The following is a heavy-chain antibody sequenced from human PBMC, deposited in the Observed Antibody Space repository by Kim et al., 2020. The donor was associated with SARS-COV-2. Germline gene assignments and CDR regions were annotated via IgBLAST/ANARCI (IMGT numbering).Heavy chain of an antibody. CDR3: TRPDWKNGVDF. CDR1: GFTFSGSA. CDR2: IRNRINNYAT. Sequence: GGSLRLSCTASGFTFSGSAIHWVRQPSGKGLEWVGRIRNRINNYATTYSASVIGRFTISRDDSKNTAYLHMSSLKTEDTALYYCTRPDWKNGVDFLGQGT. D-gene: IGHD1-1*01. J-gene: IGHJ6*02. V-gene: IGHV3-73*01.